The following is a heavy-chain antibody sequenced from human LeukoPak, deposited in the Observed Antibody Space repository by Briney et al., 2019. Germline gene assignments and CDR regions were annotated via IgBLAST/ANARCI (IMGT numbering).Heavy chain of an antibody. D-gene: IGHD3-16*01. CDR2: IGGSSSFV. V-gene: IGHV3-21*01. CDR1: GFTFRTYT. Sequence: GGSPRLSCAASGFTFRTYTMNWVRQAPGKGLEWVSSIGGSSSFVFYADSVKGRFTISRDNAKNSLYLQMNSLRVEDTAMYYCARVQGERRDYWGQGTLVTVSS. CDR3: ARVQGERRDY. J-gene: IGHJ4*02.